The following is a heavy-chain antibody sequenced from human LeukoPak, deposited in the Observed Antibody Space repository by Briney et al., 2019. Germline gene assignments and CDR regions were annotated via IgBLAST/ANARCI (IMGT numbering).Heavy chain of an antibody. J-gene: IGHJ6*02. D-gene: IGHD3-22*01. V-gene: IGHV3-33*01. CDR2: VYYDGSNK. CDR1: GFIFSSYG. Sequence: RGSLRLSCAASGFIFSSYGMRWVRQAPGKGLGWVAVVYYDGSNKYYADSVRGRFTISRDNSKNTLFLQMGSLRAEDTAVYYCARDTFYSSGVYGLDVWGQGTTVTVSS. CDR3: ARDTFYSSGVYGLDV.